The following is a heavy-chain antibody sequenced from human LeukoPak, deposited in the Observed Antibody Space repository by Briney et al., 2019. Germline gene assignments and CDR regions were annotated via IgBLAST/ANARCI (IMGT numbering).Heavy chain of an antibody. D-gene: IGHD3-10*01. CDR1: GGSISSGSYY. Sequence: PSETLSLTCTVSGGSISSGSYYWSWIRQPAGKGLEWIGRIYTSGSTNYNPSLKSRVTISVDTSKNQFSLKLSSVTAADTAVYYCAIDGSRGSFYFDYWGQGTLVTVSS. CDR2: IYTSGST. CDR3: AIDGSRGSFYFDY. J-gene: IGHJ4*02. V-gene: IGHV4-61*02.